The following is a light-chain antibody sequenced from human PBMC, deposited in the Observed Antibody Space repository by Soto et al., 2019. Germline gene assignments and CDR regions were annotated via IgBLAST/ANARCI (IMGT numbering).Light chain of an antibody. J-gene: IGLJ1*01. CDR3: CSYAGTYTYV. CDR1: SSVVGTYDL. Sequence: SALTQPASVSGSPGQSITISCTGTSSVVGTYDLVSWYQQHPGKAPKLMIYEVSKRPSGVPNRFSGSKSGNTASLTISGLQAEDEADYYCCSYAGTYTYVFGTGTKVTVL. V-gene: IGLV2-23*02. CDR2: EVS.